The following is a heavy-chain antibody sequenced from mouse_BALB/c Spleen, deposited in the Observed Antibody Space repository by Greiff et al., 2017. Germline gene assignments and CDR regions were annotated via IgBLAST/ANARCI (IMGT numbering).Heavy chain of an antibody. V-gene: IGHV1-69*01. Sequence: QVHVKQPGAELVMPGASVKMSCKASGYTFTDYWMHWVKQRPGQGLEWIGAIDTSDSYTSYNQKFKGKATLTVDESSSTAYMQLSSLTSEDSAVYYCARVDYGNYGFAYWGQGTLVTVSA. J-gene: IGHJ3*01. CDR2: IDTSDSYT. CDR3: ARVDYGNYGFAY. CDR1: GYTFTDYW. D-gene: IGHD2-1*01.